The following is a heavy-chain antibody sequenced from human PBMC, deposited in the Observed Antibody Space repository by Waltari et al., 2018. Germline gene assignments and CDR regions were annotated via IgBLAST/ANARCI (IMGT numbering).Heavy chain of an antibody. CDR3: AREWLIVKDAFDI. D-gene: IGHD2-15*01. CDR1: GYSISSGYY. Sequence: QVQLQESGPGLVKPSETLSLTCAVSGYSISSGYYWGWIRQPPGKGLEWIGGIYHSGSTYYNPALKSRVTISVDTAKNQFSLKLSSVTAADTAVYYCAREWLIVKDAFDIWGQGTMVTVSS. V-gene: IGHV4-38-2*02. J-gene: IGHJ3*02. CDR2: IYHSGST.